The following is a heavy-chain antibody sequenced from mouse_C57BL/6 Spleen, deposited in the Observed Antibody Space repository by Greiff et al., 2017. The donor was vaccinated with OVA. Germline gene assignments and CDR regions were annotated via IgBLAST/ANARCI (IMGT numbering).Heavy chain of an antibody. V-gene: IGHV1-50*01. CDR2: IDPSDSYT. Sequence: VQLQQPGAELVKPGASVKLSCKASGYTFTSYWMQWVKQRPGQGLEWIGAIDPSDSYTNYNQKFKGKAPLTVDTSSSTAYMQLSSLTSEDSAVYYCAFITTVVEASWFAYWGQGTLVTVSA. J-gene: IGHJ3*01. CDR3: AFITTVVEASWFAY. CDR1: GYTFTSYW. D-gene: IGHD1-1*01.